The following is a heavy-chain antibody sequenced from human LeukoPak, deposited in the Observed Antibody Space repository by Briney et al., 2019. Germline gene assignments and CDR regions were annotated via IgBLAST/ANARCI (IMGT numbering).Heavy chain of an antibody. J-gene: IGHJ4*02. Sequence: GGSLRLSCAVSGLTFSSSWMDWVRQAPGKGLEWVAGINPDGNKKYSADSVKGRFTISRDNAKNTVYLQMNSLRAEDTGVYYCARTTYTSSRFDFWGQGTLVTVSS. CDR1: GLTFSSSW. D-gene: IGHD6-13*01. V-gene: IGHV3-7*01. CDR2: INPDGNKK. CDR3: ARTTYTSSRFDF.